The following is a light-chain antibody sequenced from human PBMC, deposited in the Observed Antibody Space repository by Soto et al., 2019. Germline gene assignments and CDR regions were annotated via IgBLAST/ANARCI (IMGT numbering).Light chain of an antibody. CDR1: QGISSY. Sequence: AIRTTYSPSSFSASTGYRFTMTCRASQGISSYLAWYQQKPGKAPKLLIYAASTLQSGVPSRFSGSGSGTDFTLTISCLQSEDFATYYCQKYYSYPFNCGPGTKGGIK. J-gene: IGKJ3*01. CDR3: QKYYSYPFN. CDR2: AAS. V-gene: IGKV1-8*01.